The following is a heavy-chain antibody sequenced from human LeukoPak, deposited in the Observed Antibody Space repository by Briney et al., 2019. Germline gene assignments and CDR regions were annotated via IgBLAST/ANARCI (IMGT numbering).Heavy chain of an antibody. Sequence: GGSLRLSCAASGFTFSSYSMNWVRQAPGKGLEWVSSISSSSSYIYYADSVKGRFTISRDNAKNSLHLQMNSLRAEDTAVYYCARGIRGYCSSTSCYPFDPWGQGTLVTVSS. J-gene: IGHJ5*02. CDR1: GFTFSSYS. V-gene: IGHV3-21*01. CDR2: ISSSSSYI. D-gene: IGHD2-2*01. CDR3: ARGIRGYCSSTSCYPFDP.